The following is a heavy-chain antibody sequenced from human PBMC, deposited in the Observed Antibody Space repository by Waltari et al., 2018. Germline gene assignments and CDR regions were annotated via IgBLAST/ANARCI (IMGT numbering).Heavy chain of an antibody. CDR2: MYPGDGNI. V-gene: IGHV1-18*01. D-gene: IGHD3-9*01. CDR1: GYAFTTCG. Sequence: QIQLVQSGTEMKKPGASVKVYCRTSGYAFTTCGIGWVRQAPGQGLEWMGWMYPGDGNINYAPKVQGRVTITADTSTSTVYMEVRGLRSDDTALYYCARDCDWRFDSWGQGALVIVSS. J-gene: IGHJ4*02. CDR3: ARDCDWRFDS.